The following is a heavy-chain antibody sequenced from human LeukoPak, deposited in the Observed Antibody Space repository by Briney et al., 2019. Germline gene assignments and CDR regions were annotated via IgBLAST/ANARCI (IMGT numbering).Heavy chain of an antibody. J-gene: IGHJ3*02. V-gene: IGHV4-34*01. D-gene: IGHD3-22*01. CDR2: INHSGST. Sequence: PSETLSLTCAVYGGSFSGYYWSWIRQPPGKGLEWIGEINHSGSTNYNPSLKSRVTISVDTSKNQFSLKLSSVTAADTAVYYCARGKDYYDSSGYYNAFDIWGQGTMVTVSS. CDR1: GGSFSGYY. CDR3: ARGKDYYDSSGYYNAFDI.